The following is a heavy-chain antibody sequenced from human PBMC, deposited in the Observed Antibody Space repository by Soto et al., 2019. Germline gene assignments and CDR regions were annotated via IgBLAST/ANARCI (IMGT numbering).Heavy chain of an antibody. Sequence: QVQLVQSGAEVKKPGSSVKVSCKASGGTFSSYAISWVRQAPGQGLEWMGGIIPIFGTANYAQKFQGRVTITADESPSTAYRELSSLRSEDTAVYYCAREGQQLVEGTVWFDPWGQGTLVTVSS. D-gene: IGHD6-13*01. J-gene: IGHJ5*02. CDR1: GGTFSSYA. CDR3: AREGQQLVEGTVWFDP. CDR2: IIPIFGTA. V-gene: IGHV1-69*12.